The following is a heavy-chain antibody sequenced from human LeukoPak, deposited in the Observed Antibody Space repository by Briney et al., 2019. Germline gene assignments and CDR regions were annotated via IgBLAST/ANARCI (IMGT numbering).Heavy chain of an antibody. Sequence: KSSETLSLTCTVSGGSISSSSYYWGWIRQPPGKGLEWIGSIYYSGSTYYNPSLKSRVTISVDTSKNQFSLKLSSVTAADTAVYYCARLISVGGYDLFDYWGQGTLVTVSS. CDR1: GGSISSSSYY. V-gene: IGHV4-39*01. CDR3: ARLISVGGYDLFDY. CDR2: IYYSGST. D-gene: IGHD5-12*01. J-gene: IGHJ4*02.